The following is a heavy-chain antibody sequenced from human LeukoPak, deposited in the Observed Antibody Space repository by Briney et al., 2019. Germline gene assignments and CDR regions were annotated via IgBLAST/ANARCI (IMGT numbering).Heavy chain of an antibody. CDR1: GFTFRSYW. CDR2: INFDGSSR. V-gene: IGHV3-74*01. J-gene: IGHJ4*02. D-gene: IGHD1-26*01. Sequence: GGSLRLSCAASGFTFRSYWMHRVRQVPGKGLVWVSRINFDGSSRSYADSVEGRFTISRDNAKNTLYLQMNSLRADDTAVYYCTREVSGSSYFDYWGQGTLVTVSS. CDR3: TREVSGSSYFDY.